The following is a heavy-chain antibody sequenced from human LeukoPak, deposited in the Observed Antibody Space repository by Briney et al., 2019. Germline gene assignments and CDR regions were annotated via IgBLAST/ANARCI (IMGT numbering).Heavy chain of an antibody. D-gene: IGHD3-3*01. CDR2: INSDGSST. CDR3: ARVGYYDFWSGYSFYYYYGMDV. CDR1: GFTFSSYW. Sequence: GSLRLSCAASGFTFSSYWMRWVRQAPGKGLVWVSRINSDGSSTSYADSVKGRFTISRDNAKNTLYLQMNSLRAEDTAVYYCARVGYYDFWSGYSFYYYYGMDVWGQGTTVTVSS. V-gene: IGHV3-74*01. J-gene: IGHJ6*02.